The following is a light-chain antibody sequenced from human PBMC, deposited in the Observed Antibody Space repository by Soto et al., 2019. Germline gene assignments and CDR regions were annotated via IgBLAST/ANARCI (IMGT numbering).Light chain of an antibody. J-gene: IGLJ1*01. CDR1: SSDVGGYNY. Sequence: SLTQPASVSGSPGQSITISCTGTSSDVGGYNYVSWYQQHPGKAPKLMIYAVTDRPSGVSSRFSGSKSGNTASLTISGLQAEDEADYYCSSYTSSSTLFGTGTKVTVL. CDR3: SSYTSSSTL. CDR2: AVT. V-gene: IGLV2-14*01.